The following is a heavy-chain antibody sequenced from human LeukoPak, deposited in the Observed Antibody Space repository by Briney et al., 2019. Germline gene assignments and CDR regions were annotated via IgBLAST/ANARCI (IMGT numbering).Heavy chain of an antibody. CDR1: GYTFTSYG. CDR3: ARDLGALAAAGTGASGY. J-gene: IGHJ4*02. D-gene: IGHD6-13*01. CDR2: ISAYNGNT. Sequence: ASVKVSCKASGYTFTSYGISWVRQAPGQGLEWMGWISAYNGNTNYAQKLQGRVTMTTDTSTSTAYMELRSLRSDDTAVYYCARDLGALAAAGTGASGYWGQGTLVTVSS. V-gene: IGHV1-18*01.